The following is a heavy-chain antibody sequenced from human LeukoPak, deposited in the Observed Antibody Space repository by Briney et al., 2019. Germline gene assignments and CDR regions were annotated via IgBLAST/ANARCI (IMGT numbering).Heavy chain of an antibody. Sequence: SETLSLPCTVSGGSISAYYGRWIRQPGGKGREWLGRIYISGSANHNPSLKSRVPMSVGPSMNQFSLNLRAVTAAGTAVYYWARGDYSHFYYCGQGTQVTLSS. CDR2: IYISGSA. CDR3: ARGDYSHFYY. V-gene: IGHV4-4*07. J-gene: IGHJ4*02. CDR1: GGSISAYY. D-gene: IGHD4-11*01.